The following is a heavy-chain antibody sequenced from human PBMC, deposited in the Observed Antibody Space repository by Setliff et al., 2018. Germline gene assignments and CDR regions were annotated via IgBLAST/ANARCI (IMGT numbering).Heavy chain of an antibody. Sequence: GWIRQPPGKGLEWIGNIHYSGSTYYNPSLKSRVTISVDTSKNQFSLKLSSVTAADTAVYYCARQGRYSSGWYDLDAFYYYYYGMDVWGQGTTVTVSS. V-gene: IGHV4-39*01. CDR2: IHYSGST. D-gene: IGHD6-19*01. CDR3: ARQGRYSSGWYDLDAFYYYYYGMDV. J-gene: IGHJ6*02.